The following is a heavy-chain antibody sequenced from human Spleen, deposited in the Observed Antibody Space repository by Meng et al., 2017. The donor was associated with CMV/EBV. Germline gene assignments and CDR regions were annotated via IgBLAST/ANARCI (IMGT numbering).Heavy chain of an antibody. V-gene: IGHV4-39*07. CDR2: IYYSGST. J-gene: IGHJ4*02. CDR3: ARDTHS. CDR1: GGSISSSSYY. Sequence: QLQRQGAGPGLVKPSEPLSLTCTVSGGSISSSSYYWGWIRQPPGKGLEWIGSIYYSGSTYYNPSLKSRVTISVDTSKNQFSLKLSSVTAADTAVYYCARDTHSWGQGTLVTVSS.